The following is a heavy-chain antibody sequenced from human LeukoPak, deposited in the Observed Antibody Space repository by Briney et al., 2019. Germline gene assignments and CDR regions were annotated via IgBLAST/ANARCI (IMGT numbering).Heavy chain of an antibody. D-gene: IGHD6-19*01. V-gene: IGHV4-59*08. CDR3: ARQSPSSGWSKGAFDY. CDR1: GGSISRYY. Sequence: SETQSLTNTGSGGSISRYYWSWIRQPPGKGIEWIGYIYYSGSTNYNPSLKSRVTISVDTSKNQFSLKLSSVTAADTAVYYCARQSPSSGWSKGAFDYWGQGTLVTVSS. CDR2: IYYSGST. J-gene: IGHJ4*02.